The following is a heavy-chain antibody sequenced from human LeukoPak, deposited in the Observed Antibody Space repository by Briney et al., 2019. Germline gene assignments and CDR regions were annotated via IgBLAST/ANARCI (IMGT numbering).Heavy chain of an antibody. CDR2: IYYSGST. V-gene: IGHV4-39*01. J-gene: IGHJ4*02. CDR3: ASLRERSYYARGFDY. CDR1: GGSISSSSYY. Sequence: PSETLSLTCTVSGGSISSSSYYWGWIRQTPGKGLEWIGSIYYSGSTFYSPSLNSRVTISVDTSKNQFSLKLSSVTAADTAVYYCASLRERSYYARGFDYWGQGTLVTVSS. D-gene: IGHD1-26*01.